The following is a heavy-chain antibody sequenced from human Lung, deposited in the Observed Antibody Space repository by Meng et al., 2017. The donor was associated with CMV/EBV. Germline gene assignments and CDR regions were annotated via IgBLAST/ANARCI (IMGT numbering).Heavy chain of an antibody. CDR2: INPKSGGT. CDR1: GYTFIDYY. Sequence: QVRLVQSGAEVKKPGASVKVSCKASGYTFIDYYIHWVRQAPGQGLEWVGWINPKSGGTHYAQSFQGRVTITRDTSINTVYVEINSLKSDDTAVYYCTSAPGDYWGQGTLVTVSS. J-gene: IGHJ4*03. D-gene: IGHD1-14*01. CDR3: TSAPGDY. V-gene: IGHV1-2*02.